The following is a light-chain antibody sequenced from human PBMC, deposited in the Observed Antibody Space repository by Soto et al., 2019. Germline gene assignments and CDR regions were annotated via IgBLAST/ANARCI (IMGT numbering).Light chain of an antibody. CDR3: AAWDDSLRGNYV. J-gene: IGLJ1*01. Sequence: QSALTQPPSASGSPGQSVTISCTGTSSDVDDYNYVSWYQQHPGKAPKLMIYEVNVRPSGVPDRFSGSKSGNTASLAISGLRSEDEADYYCAAWDDSLRGNYVFGTGTKVTVL. CDR2: EVN. V-gene: IGLV2-8*01. CDR1: SSDVDDYNY.